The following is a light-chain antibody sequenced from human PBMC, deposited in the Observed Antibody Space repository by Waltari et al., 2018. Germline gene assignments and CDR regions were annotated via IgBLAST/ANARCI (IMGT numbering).Light chain of an antibody. J-gene: IGLJ1*01. CDR3: SSFTSTITYV. Sequence: QSALTQPASVSGSHGQSITISCTGTSSDVGGYNFVSWYQHHPGKAPKLVIYDVSKRPSGVSDRFSGSKSGNTASLTISGLQAEDEADYFCSSFTSTITYVFGTGTKVTVL. CDR1: SSDVGGYNF. CDR2: DVS. V-gene: IGLV2-14*03.